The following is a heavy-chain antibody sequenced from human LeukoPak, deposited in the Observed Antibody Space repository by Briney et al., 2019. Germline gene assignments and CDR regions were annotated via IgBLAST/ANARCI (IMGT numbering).Heavy chain of an antibody. D-gene: IGHD7-27*01. CDR1: GFTVSSNY. CDR2: INQDGSAK. Sequence: PGGSLRLSCAASGFTVSSNYMSWVRQAPGKGLEWVANINQDGSAKYYVDSVEGRFTISRDSAKNSLYLQMNSLRAEDTAVYYCARADWGSVDHWGQGTLVTVSS. CDR3: ARADWGSVDH. V-gene: IGHV3-7*01. J-gene: IGHJ4*02.